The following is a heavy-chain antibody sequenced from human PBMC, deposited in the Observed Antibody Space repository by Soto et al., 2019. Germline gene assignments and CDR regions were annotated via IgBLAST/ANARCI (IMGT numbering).Heavy chain of an antibody. CDR3: ARDVRAVAGTSLAENWFDP. D-gene: IGHD6-19*01. Sequence: ASVKVSCKASGYTFTSYGISWVRQAPGQGLEWMGWISAYNGNTNYAQKLQGRVTMTTDTSTSTAYMELRSLRSDDTAVYYCARDVRAVAGTSLAENWFDPWGQGTLVTVSS. CDR2: ISAYNGNT. J-gene: IGHJ5*02. V-gene: IGHV1-18*01. CDR1: GYTFTSYG.